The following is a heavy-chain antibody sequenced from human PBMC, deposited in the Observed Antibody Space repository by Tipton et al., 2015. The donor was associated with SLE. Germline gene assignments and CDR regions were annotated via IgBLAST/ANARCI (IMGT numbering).Heavy chain of an antibody. V-gene: IGHV3-23*01. CDR3: AKTLTGYKITFYFDS. Sequence: SLRLSCAASGFTFSRSGMSWVRQVPGKGLEWVSTFTGRGGNTYYADSVKGRFTSSRDISKSTFYLQMNSLRAEDTAIYYCAKTLTGYKITFYFDSWGQGTLVTVSS. D-gene: IGHD3-9*01. CDR1: GFTFSRSG. CDR2: FTGRGGNT. J-gene: IGHJ4*02.